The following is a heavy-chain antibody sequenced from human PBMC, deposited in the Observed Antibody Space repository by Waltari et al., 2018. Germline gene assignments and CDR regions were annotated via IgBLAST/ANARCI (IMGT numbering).Heavy chain of an antibody. CDR1: GGSFGTYA. Sequence: QVHLVQSGAEVRRPGSSVKVSCEASGGSFGTYAITWVRQAPGQGLEWIAGIIPIFGKPNYAQKLQDRVKVAADEVTRTAFMELSSLRPDDTAVYYCAKRIVGGPFDVWGQGTMVIVSS. V-gene: IGHV1-69*12. CDR3: AKRIVGGPFDV. D-gene: IGHD1-26*01. CDR2: IIPIFGKP. J-gene: IGHJ3*01.